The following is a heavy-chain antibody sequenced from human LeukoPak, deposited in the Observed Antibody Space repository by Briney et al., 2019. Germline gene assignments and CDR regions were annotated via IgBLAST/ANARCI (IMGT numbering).Heavy chain of an antibody. CDR1: GFTFSSYW. J-gene: IGHJ4*02. V-gene: IGHV3-7*01. CDR2: IKQDGSEK. CDR3: ARDGGAGYCTNGVCYTEESGYDY. D-gene: IGHD2-8*01. Sequence: GGSLRLSCAASGFTFSSYWMSWVRQAPGKGLEWVANIKQDGSEKYYVDSVKGRFTISRDNAKNSLYLQMNSLRAEDTAVYYCARDGGAGYCTNGVCYTEESGYDYWGQGTLVTVSS.